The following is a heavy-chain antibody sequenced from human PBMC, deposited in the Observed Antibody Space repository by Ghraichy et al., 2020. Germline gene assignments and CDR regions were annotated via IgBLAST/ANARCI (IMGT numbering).Heavy chain of an antibody. D-gene: IGHD3-3*01. V-gene: IGHV3-43*01. J-gene: IGHJ4*02. Sequence: SCAASGFTFDDYTMHWVRQAPGEGLEWVSLISWDGGRTYYVDSVKGRFTISRDNSKNSLYLQMNSLRTEDTALYYCAKGQRSYYTAMFNYWGQGTLVTVSS. CDR2: ISWDGGRT. CDR1: GFTFDDYT. CDR3: AKGQRSYYTAMFNY.